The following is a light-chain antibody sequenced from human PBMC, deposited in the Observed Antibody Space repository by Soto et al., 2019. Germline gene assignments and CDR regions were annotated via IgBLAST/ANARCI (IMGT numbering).Light chain of an antibody. Sequence: DIQMTQSPSTLSASVGDRVTITCRASQSITDWLAWYQQKPGKAPKLLIYKASNLEGGVPSRFSGSGSGTEFTLTISSVQPDDFATYYCQYCDDYSWTFGQGTKVEIK. CDR1: QSITDW. J-gene: IGKJ1*01. CDR2: KAS. V-gene: IGKV1-5*03. CDR3: QYCDDYSWT.